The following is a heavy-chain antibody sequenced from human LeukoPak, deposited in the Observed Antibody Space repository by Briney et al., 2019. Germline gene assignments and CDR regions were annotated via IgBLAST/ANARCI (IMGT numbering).Heavy chain of an antibody. CDR3: ARAAAAGPFDY. Sequence: GGSLRLSCAASGFTFSSNYMSWVRQAPGKGLEWVSVIYSGGSTYYADSVKGRFTISRDNSKNTLYLQMTSLRAEDTAVYYCARAAAAGPFDYWGQGTLVTVSS. V-gene: IGHV3-66*01. CDR1: GFTFSSNY. D-gene: IGHD6-13*01. CDR2: IYSGGST. J-gene: IGHJ4*02.